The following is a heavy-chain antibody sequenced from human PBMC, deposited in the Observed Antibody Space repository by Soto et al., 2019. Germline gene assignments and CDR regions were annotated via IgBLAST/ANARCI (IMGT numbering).Heavy chain of an antibody. V-gene: IGHV4-59*08. D-gene: IGHD6-13*01. Sequence: SETLSLTCTVSGGSISSYYWSWIRQPPGKGLEWIGYIYYSGSTNYNPSLKSRVTISVDTSKNQFSLKLSSVTAADTAVYYCARHVIINGQQLVLRWFDPWGQGTLVTVSS. J-gene: IGHJ5*02. CDR1: GGSISSYY. CDR2: IYYSGST. CDR3: ARHVIINGQQLVLRWFDP.